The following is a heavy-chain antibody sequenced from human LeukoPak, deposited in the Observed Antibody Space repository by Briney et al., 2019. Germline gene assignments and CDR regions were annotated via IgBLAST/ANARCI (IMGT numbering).Heavy chain of an antibody. D-gene: IGHD1-1*01. J-gene: IGHJ4*02. CDR3: ARDLNWNDAY. CDR2: INHSGST. CDR1: GGSFSGYY. Sequence: PSETLSLTCAVYGGSFSGYYWSWIRQPPGKGLEWIGEINHSGSTNYNPSLKSRVTISVDASKNQFSLKLSSVTAADTAVYYCARDLNWNDAYWGQGTLVTVSS. V-gene: IGHV4-34*01.